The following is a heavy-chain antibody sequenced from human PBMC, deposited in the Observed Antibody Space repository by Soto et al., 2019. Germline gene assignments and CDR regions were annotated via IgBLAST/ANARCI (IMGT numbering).Heavy chain of an antibody. CDR2: ISYDGSNK. Sequence: QVQLVESGGGVVQPGRSLRLSCAASGFTFSSYAMHWVRQAPGKGLEWVAVISYDGSNKYYADSVKGRFTISRDNSKNTLYLQMNSLRAEDTAVYYCARKQPPGDYGVPSFDYWGQGTLVTVSS. J-gene: IGHJ4*02. CDR3: ARKQPPGDYGVPSFDY. V-gene: IGHV3-30-3*01. CDR1: GFTFSSYA. D-gene: IGHD4-17*01.